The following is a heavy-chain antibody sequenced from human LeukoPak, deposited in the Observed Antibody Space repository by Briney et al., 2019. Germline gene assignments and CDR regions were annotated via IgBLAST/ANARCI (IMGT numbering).Heavy chain of an antibody. V-gene: IGHV3-43*02. CDR3: AKDHNYDYVWGTLDY. J-gene: IGHJ4*02. D-gene: IGHD3-16*01. CDR1: GFTFEGCA. CDR2: INGDGGAT. Sequence: GGSLRLSCADSGFTFEGCAMHWVRQAPGKGLEWVSLINGDGGATYYAGSVKGRLTVSRENRKDSLYLQMDSLKKEDTAFYYCAKDHNYDYVWGTLDYWGQGILVTVSS.